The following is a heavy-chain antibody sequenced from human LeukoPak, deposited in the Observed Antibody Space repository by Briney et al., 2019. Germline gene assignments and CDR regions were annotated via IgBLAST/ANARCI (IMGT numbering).Heavy chain of an antibody. CDR1: GGSISSYY. CDR3: ARALDSSGYRNTPEVFDI. CDR2: IYYSGST. Sequence: SETLSLTCTVSGGSISSYYWSWIRQPPGKGLEWIGYIYYSGSTNYNPSLKSRVTISVDTSKNQFSLKLSSVTAADTAVYYCARALDSSGYRNTPEVFDIWGQGTMVTVSS. V-gene: IGHV4-59*08. D-gene: IGHD3-22*01. J-gene: IGHJ3*02.